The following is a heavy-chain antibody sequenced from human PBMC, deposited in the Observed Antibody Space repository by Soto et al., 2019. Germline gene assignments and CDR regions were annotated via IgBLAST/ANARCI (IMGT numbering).Heavy chain of an antibody. CDR2: IYYSGTT. J-gene: IGHJ4*02. CDR1: GDSIGSGGHY. D-gene: IGHD2-15*01. Sequence: TSVTLSLTCTVSGDSIGSGGHYWSWIRQAPGKGLEWIGHIYYSGTTYHNPSLKSRVTMSVDRSKNQFSLNLSSVTAADTAVYFCARVDCTGGTCYSLDNWGQGTLVTVSS. V-gene: IGHV4-31*03. CDR3: ARVDCTGGTCYSLDN.